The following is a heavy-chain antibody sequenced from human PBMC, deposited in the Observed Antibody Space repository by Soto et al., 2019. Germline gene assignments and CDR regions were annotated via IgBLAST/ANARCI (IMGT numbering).Heavy chain of an antibody. D-gene: IGHD2-21*02. CDR1: GYTFTGYA. Sequence: ASVKVSCKASGYTFTGYAMHWVRQAPGQGLEWMGTVNPSGGHTTYSQNFLGRVTMTRDTSTSTLYMELTSLTSDDTAVYYCARGGHVVVVTAAFDYWGQGTLVTVSS. CDR3: ARGGHVVVVTAAFDY. V-gene: IGHV1-46*01. CDR2: VNPSGGHT. J-gene: IGHJ4*02.